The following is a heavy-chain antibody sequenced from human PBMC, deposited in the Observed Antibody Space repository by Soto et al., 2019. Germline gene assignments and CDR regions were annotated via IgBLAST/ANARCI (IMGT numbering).Heavy chain of an antibody. CDR3: ARAYSTRLYDYLYYGMDV. J-gene: IGHJ6*01. CDR1: GFIFSSFA. Sequence: PGGSLRLSCAASGFIFSSFAMHWVRQAPGKGLEWVAVTSSDGNHKYYADSVKGRFTISRANSQNTLYLQMNSLRAEDTAMYYCARAYSTRLYDYLYYGMDVWGQGTKVTVYS. V-gene: IGHV3-30-3*01. D-gene: IGHD5-12*01. CDR2: TSSDGNHK.